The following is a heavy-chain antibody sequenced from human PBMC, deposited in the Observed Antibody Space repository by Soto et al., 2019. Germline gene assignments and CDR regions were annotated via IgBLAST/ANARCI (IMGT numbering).Heavy chain of an antibody. V-gene: IGHV1-18*01. J-gene: IGHJ6*03. Sequence: QVRLVQSGAEVKKPGASVKVSCKASGYTFITQGISWVRQAPGQGLEWMGRISAYNGDTKYAQKFQRRVTLTTDKSSTTDYMEMRSLRSDDTAVHYCARAGAGGVLGLNKYYYVDGWGEGNTVNVSS. D-gene: IGHD2-8*02. CDR2: ISAYNGDT. CDR1: GYTFITQG. CDR3: ARAGAGGVLGLNKYYYVDG.